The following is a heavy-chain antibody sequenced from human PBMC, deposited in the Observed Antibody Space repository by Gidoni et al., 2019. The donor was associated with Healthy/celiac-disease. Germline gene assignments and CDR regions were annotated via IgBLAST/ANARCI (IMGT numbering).Heavy chain of an antibody. Sequence: EVQLVESGGGLVQPGGSLKLSCAASGFTFSGSAMHWVRQASGKGLEWVGRIRSKANSYATAHAASVKGRFTISRDDSKNTAYLQMNSLKTEDTAVYYCTRHLDYGGLLYYFDYWGQGTLVTVSS. V-gene: IGHV3-73*01. J-gene: IGHJ4*02. D-gene: IGHD4-17*01. CDR3: TRHLDYGGLLYYFDY. CDR2: IRSKANSYAT. CDR1: GFTFSGSA.